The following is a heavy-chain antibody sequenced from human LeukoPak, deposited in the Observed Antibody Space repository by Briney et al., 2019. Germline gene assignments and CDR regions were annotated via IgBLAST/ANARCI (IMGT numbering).Heavy chain of an antibody. CDR1: GGSISSGGYY. CDR3: ARQEVQWLVTLGMDV. Sequence: SETLSLTCTVSGGSISSGGYYWSWIRQHPGKGLEWIGYIYYSGSTYYNPSLKSRVTISVDTSKNQFSLKLSSVTAADTAVYYCARQEVQWLVTLGMDVWGQGTTVTVSS. J-gene: IGHJ6*02. V-gene: IGHV4-31*03. D-gene: IGHD6-19*01. CDR2: IYYSGST.